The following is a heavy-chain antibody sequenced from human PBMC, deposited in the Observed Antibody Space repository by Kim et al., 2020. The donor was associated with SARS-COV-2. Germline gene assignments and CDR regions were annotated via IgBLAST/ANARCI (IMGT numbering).Heavy chain of an antibody. V-gene: IGHV1-3*01. Sequence: ASVKVSCKASGYTFTSYAMHWVRQAPGQRLEWMGWINAGNGNTKYSQKFQGRVTITRDTSASTAYMELSSLRSEDTAVYYCARARIAVAGNYYYYYYGMDVWGQGTTVTVSS. CDR3: ARARIAVAGNYYYYYYGMDV. CDR2: INAGNGNT. J-gene: IGHJ6*02. CDR1: GYTFTSYA. D-gene: IGHD6-19*01.